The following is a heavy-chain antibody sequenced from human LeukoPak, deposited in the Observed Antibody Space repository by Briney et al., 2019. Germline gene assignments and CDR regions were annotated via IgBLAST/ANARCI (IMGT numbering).Heavy chain of an antibody. CDR1: GFTFDDYA. CDR2: IRWNSGSI. J-gene: IGHJ4*02. Sequence: GRSLRLSCAASGFTFDDYAMHWVRQAPGKGLEWVSGIRWNSGSIGYADSVKGRFTISRDNAKNSLYLQMNSLRAEDTALYDCAKARYSSSYWGEYYFGYWGQGTLVTVSS. V-gene: IGHV3-9*01. D-gene: IGHD6-13*01. CDR3: AKARYSSSYWGEYYFGY.